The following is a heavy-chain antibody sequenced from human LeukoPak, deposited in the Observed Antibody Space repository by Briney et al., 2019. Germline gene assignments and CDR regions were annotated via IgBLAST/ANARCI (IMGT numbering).Heavy chain of an antibody. D-gene: IGHD5-12*01. CDR1: GFTVSNNY. CDR2: ISGSGGST. J-gene: IGHJ6*02. CDR3: ASWGLRGYSGYDGHYYYYGMDV. Sequence: PGGSLRLSCVVSGFTVSNNYMSWVRQAPRKGLEWVSSISGSGGSTYYADSVKGRFTISRDNSKNTLYLQMSSLRAEDTAVYYCASWGLRGYSGYDGHYYYYGMDVWGQGTTVTVSS. V-gene: IGHV3-23*01.